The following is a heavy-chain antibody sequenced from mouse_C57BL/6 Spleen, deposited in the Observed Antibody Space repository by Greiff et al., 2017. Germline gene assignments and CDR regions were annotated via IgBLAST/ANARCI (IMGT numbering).Heavy chain of an antibody. J-gene: IGHJ1*03. CDR3: ARGGSSYRYFDV. CDR1: GYTFTSYW. V-gene: IGHV1-64*01. D-gene: IGHD1-1*01. Sequence: VQLQQPGAELVKPGASVQLSCKASGYTFTSYWMHWVKQRPGQGLEWIGMIHPNSGSTNYNEKFKSKATLTVDKSSSTAYMQLSSLTSEDSAVYYCARGGSSYRYFDVWGTGTTVTVSS. CDR2: IHPNSGST.